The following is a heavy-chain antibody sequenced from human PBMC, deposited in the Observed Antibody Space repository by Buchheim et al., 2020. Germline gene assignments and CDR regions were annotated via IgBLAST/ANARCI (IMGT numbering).Heavy chain of an antibody. D-gene: IGHD3-22*01. CDR1: GFTFSSYA. CDR2: ISGSGGST. CDR3: AKGRGPDYYDSSGYYFWGY. V-gene: IGHV3-23*01. J-gene: IGHJ4*02. Sequence: EVQLLESGGGLVQPGGSLRLSCAASGFTFSSYAMSWVRQAPGKGLEWVSAISGSGGSTYYADSVKGRFTISRDNSKNTLYPQMNSLRAEDTAVYYCAKGRGPDYYDSSGYYFWGYWGQGTL.